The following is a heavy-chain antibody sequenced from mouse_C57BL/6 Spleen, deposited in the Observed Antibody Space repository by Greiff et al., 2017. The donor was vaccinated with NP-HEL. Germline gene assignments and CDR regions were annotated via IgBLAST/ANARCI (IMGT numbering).Heavy chain of an antibody. CDR1: GFTFSSYA. CDR3: TRDPPLYSPYYAMDY. Sequence: EVQLVESGEGLVKPGGSLKLSCAASGFTFSSYAMSWVRQTPEKRLEWVAYISSGGDYIYYADTVKGRFTISRDNARNTLYLQMSSLKSEDTAMYYCTRDPPLYSPYYAMDYWGQGTSVTVSS. CDR2: ISSGGDYI. D-gene: IGHD1-3*01. J-gene: IGHJ4*01. V-gene: IGHV5-9-1*02.